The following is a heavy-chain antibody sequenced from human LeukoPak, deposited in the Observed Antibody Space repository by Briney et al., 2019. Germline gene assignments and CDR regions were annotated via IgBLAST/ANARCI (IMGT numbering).Heavy chain of an antibody. CDR1: GGSISSHY. Sequence: SETLSLTCTVSGGSISSHYWSWIRQPPGKGLEWIGYIYYSGSTNYNPSLKSRVTISVDTSKNQFSLKLSSVTAADTAVYYCARGKRPKHYYDSSGALDYWGQGALVTVSS. CDR2: IYYSGST. J-gene: IGHJ4*02. V-gene: IGHV4-59*11. CDR3: ARGKRPKHYYDSSGALDY. D-gene: IGHD3-22*01.